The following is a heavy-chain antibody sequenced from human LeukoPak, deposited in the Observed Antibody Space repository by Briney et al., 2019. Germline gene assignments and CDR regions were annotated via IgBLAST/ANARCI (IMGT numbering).Heavy chain of an antibody. Sequence: PSETLSLTCTVSGGYISSSSYFWGWIRQPPGKGLEWIGSVYYTGSTYYNPSLKSRVTISVDRSKNQFSLKLSSVTAADTAVYYCARHGGRATPFDYWGQGTLVTVSS. CDR1: GGYISSSSYF. J-gene: IGHJ4*02. V-gene: IGHV4-39*01. CDR2: VYYTGST. D-gene: IGHD2-15*01. CDR3: ARHGGRATPFDY.